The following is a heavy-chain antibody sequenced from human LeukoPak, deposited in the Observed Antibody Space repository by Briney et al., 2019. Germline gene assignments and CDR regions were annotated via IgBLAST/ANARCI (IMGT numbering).Heavy chain of an antibody. J-gene: IGHJ4*02. Sequence: PGRSLRLSCAASGFAFNTYTVHWVRQGPGKGLDWVAVISFDGSNKYYADSVKGRFTISRDNSRNTLYLQMNSPRAEDTAVYYCTNGWDVWGQGTLVTVSS. D-gene: IGHD6-19*01. CDR1: GFAFNTYT. CDR2: ISFDGSNK. CDR3: TNGWDV. V-gene: IGHV3-30*04.